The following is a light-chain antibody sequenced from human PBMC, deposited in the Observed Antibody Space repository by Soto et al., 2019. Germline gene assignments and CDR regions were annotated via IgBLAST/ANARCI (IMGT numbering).Light chain of an antibody. CDR1: SSNIGSNT. CDR2: SNN. V-gene: IGLV1-44*01. CDR3: AAWDDSLNGRV. J-gene: IGLJ2*01. Sequence: QSVLTQPPSASGTPGQRVTISCSGRSSNIGSNTVNWYQQLPGTAPKLLIYSNNQRPSGVPDRFSGSKSGTSASLAISGLQSEDDADYYCAAWDDSLNGRVFGGGTKLTVL.